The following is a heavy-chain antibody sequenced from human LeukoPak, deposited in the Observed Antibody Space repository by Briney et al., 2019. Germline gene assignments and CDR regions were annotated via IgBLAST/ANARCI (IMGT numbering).Heavy chain of an antibody. V-gene: IGHV3-30-3*01. J-gene: IGHJ4*02. Sequence: GGSLRLSCAASGFTFSDYAMHWVRQAPGKGLEWVAVISKDGSDKYYPGSVRGRFTISRDNSKNTIYLQMDSLRAEDTAVYYCARGQRTSWYTNFDYWGQGTLVTVSS. D-gene: IGHD6-13*01. CDR3: ARGQRTSWYTNFDY. CDR1: GFTFSDYA. CDR2: ISKDGSDK.